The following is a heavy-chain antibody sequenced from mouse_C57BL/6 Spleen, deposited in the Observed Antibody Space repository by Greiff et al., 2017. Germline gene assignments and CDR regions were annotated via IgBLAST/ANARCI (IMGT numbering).Heavy chain of an antibody. Sequence: EVKLVESGGGLVQPGGSLSLSCAASGFTFTDYYMSWVRQPPGTALEWLGFIRNKANGYTTEYSASVKGRFTISRDNSQSILYLQMNALRAEDSATYYCARPSHDGYSFAYWGQGTLVTVSA. CDR2: IRNKANGYTT. J-gene: IGHJ3*01. V-gene: IGHV7-3*01. CDR3: ARPSHDGYSFAY. CDR1: GFTFTDYY. D-gene: IGHD2-3*01.